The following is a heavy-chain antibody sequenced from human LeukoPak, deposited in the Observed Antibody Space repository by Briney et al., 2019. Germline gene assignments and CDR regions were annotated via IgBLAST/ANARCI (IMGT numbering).Heavy chain of an antibody. CDR2: ISASDGTT. CDR1: GYSFSIYG. J-gene: IGHJ4*02. V-gene: IGHV1-18*01. Sequence: ASVKVSCKASGYSFSIYGITWARQAPGQGLEYLGWISASDGTTNYAQKVQDRVTMTTDTSTSTAYLELRSLRSEDTAVYYCVRCGAAVTTHFSHWGQGTLVTVSS. CDR3: VRCGAAVTTHFSH. D-gene: IGHD4-17*01.